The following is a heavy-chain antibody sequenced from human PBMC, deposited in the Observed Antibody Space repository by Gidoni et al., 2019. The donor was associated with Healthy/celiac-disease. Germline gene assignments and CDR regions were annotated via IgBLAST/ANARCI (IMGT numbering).Heavy chain of an antibody. CDR1: GYTFTGYY. J-gene: IGHJ6*02. V-gene: IGHV1-2*04. D-gene: IGHD6-6*01. Sequence: ASVKVSCKASGYTFTGYYMHWVRQAPGQGLEWMGWINPNRGGTNYAQKFQGWVTMTRDTSISTAYMELSRLRSDDTAVYYCARDIAARPGHYYYYGMDVWGQGTTVTVS. CDR3: ARDIAARPGHYYYYGMDV. CDR2: INPNRGGT.